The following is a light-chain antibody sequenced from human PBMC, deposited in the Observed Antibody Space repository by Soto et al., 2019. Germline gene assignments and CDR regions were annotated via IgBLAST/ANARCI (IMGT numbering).Light chain of an antibody. CDR3: QSYDSSLSGSEV. V-gene: IGLV1-40*01. Sequence: QSALTQPPSVSAAPGQKVTISCSGSSSNIGNNYVSWYQQLPGTAPKLLIYGNGNRPSGVPDRFSGSKSGTSASLAITGLQAEDEADYYCQSYDSSLSGSEVFGTGTKLTVL. J-gene: IGLJ1*01. CDR2: GNG. CDR1: SSNIGNNYV.